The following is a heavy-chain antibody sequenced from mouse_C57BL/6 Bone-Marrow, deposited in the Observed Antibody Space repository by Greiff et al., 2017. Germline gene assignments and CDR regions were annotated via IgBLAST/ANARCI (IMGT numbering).Heavy chain of an antibody. CDR2: IDPENGDT. CDR1: GFNIKDDY. Sequence: VQLKQSGAELVRPGASVKLSCTASGFNIKDDYMHWVKQRPEQGLEWIGWIDPENGDTEYASKFQGKATLTADTSSNTAYLQLSSLTSEDTAVYYCTKAYYSNFPYAMDYWGQGTSVTVSS. D-gene: IGHD2-5*01. J-gene: IGHJ4*01. CDR3: TKAYYSNFPYAMDY. V-gene: IGHV14-4*01.